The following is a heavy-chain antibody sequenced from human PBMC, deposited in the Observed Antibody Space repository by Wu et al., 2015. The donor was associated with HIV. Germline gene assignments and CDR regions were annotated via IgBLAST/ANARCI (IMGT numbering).Heavy chain of an antibody. CDR3: ARARNTYYYDSSGYYPEVAFDI. CDR1: GGTFSSYA. V-gene: IGHV1-69*13. J-gene: IGHJ3*02. D-gene: IGHD3-22*01. CDR2: ITPIFGTA. Sequence: QVQLVQSGAEVKKPGSSVKVSCKASGGTFSSYAISWVRQAPGQGLEWMGRITPIFGTANYAQKFQGRVTITADESTSTAYMELSSLRSEDTAVYYCARARNTYYYDSSGYYPEVAFDIWGQGTMVTVSS.